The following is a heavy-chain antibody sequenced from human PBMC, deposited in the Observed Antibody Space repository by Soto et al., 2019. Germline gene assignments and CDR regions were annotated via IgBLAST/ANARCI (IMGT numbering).Heavy chain of an antibody. CDR2: MNPNSGNT. CDR1: GYTFTSYD. CDR3: ARGDMTTVNHYYYYYMDV. D-gene: IGHD4-4*01. V-gene: IGHV1-8*01. Sequence: GASVKVSCKASGYTFTSYDINWVRQATGQGLEWMGWMNPNSGNTGYAQKFQGRATMTRNTSISTAYMELSSLRSEDTAVYYCARGDMTTVNHYYYYYMDVWGKGTTVTVSS. J-gene: IGHJ6*03.